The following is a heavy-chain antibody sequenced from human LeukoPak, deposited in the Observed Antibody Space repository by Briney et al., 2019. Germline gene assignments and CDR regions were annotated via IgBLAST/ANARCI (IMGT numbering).Heavy chain of an antibody. J-gene: IGHJ4*02. D-gene: IGHD3-10*01. Sequence: PGGSLRLSCAASGFTFSSYEMNWVRQAPGKGLEWVSYISSSGSTIYYADSVKGRFTISRDNAKNSLSLQMNSLRAEDTAIYYCAREGFGKLIVDYWGQGTLVTVSS. CDR2: ISSSGSTI. CDR3: AREGFGKLIVDY. V-gene: IGHV3-48*03. CDR1: GFTFSSYE.